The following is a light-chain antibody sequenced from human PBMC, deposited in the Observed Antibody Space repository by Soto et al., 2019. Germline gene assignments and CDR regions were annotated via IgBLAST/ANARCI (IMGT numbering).Light chain of an antibody. V-gene: IGLV2-14*03. J-gene: IGLJ2*01. CDR2: DVS. Sequence: QSVLTQPASVSGSPGQSITISCTGTSSDVGAYNYVSWYQQHPGKAPKLMIYDVSNRPSGVSNRFSGSKSSNTASLTISGLPAEYERDYYCHSYTRSSSVVFGGGTKLTVL. CDR3: HSYTRSSSVV. CDR1: SSDVGAYNY.